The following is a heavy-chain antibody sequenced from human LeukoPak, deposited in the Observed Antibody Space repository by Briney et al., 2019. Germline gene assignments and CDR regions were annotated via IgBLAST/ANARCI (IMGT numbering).Heavy chain of an antibody. V-gene: IGHV1-69*05. CDR3: ARGSSEPYYYDSSGTGGFDP. Sequence: SVKVSCKASGGTFSSYAISWVRQAPGQGLEWMGGIIPIFGTANYAQKFQGRVTITTDESTSTAYMELSSLRSEDTAVYYCARGSSEPYYYDSSGTGGFDPWGQGTLVTVSS. CDR1: GGTFSSYA. CDR2: IIPIFGTA. J-gene: IGHJ5*02. D-gene: IGHD3-22*01.